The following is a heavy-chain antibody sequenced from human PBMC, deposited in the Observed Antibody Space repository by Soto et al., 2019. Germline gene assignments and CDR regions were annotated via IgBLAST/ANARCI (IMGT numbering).Heavy chain of an antibody. CDR3: ARHRISYYDDTVYYYFDY. J-gene: IGHJ4*02. D-gene: IGHD3-22*01. CDR2: ISGHNGNT. CDR1: GYSFTSYG. V-gene: IGHV1-18*04. Sequence: QVQLVQSGAEVKKPGASAKVSCKASGYSFTSYGISWVRQAPGQRPEWMGWISGHNGNTNHPQSLQGRVTMTTDTSRNTAYMELRSLRSDDTSVYYCARHRISYYDDTVYYYFDYWGQGALVTVSS.